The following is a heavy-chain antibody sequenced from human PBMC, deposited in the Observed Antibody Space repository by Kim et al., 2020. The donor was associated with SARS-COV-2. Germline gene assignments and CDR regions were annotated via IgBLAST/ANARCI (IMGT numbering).Heavy chain of an antibody. V-gene: IGHV4-4*07. CDR1: GGSVSSYH. J-gene: IGHJ3*01. Sequence: SETLSLTCTVSGGSVSSYHWSWIRRPAGKGLEWIGRLRSEGNADYNPSLRSRLTMSVDTSKNQFSLKLTSVTAAEAAVYYCARTVVPADPVAFVVWGQGT. D-gene: IGHD2-2*01. CDR2: LRSEGNA. CDR3: ARTVVPADPVAFVV.